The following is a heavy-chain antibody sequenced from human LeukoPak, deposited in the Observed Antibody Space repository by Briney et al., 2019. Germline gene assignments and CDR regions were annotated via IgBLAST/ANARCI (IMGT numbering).Heavy chain of an antibody. CDR2: VSGSGGST. J-gene: IGHJ4*02. Sequence: GSLRLSCAASGFTFSSYAMSWVRQAPGKGLDWVAAVSGSGGSTYYADSVKGRFTISRDNSKNTLYLQMNSLRAEDTAVYYCAKVGCSSTSCYFIDCWGQGTLVTVSS. CDR1: GFTFSSYA. V-gene: IGHV3-23*01. D-gene: IGHD2-2*01. CDR3: AKVGCSSTSCYFIDC.